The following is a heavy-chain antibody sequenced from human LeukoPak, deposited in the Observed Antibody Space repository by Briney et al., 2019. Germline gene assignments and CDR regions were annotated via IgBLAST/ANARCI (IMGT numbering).Heavy chain of an antibody. D-gene: IGHD5-18*01. J-gene: IGHJ6*03. V-gene: IGHV1-18*01. CDR1: GYTFTSYG. Sequence: ASVKVSCKASGYTFTSYGISWVRQAPGQGLVWMGWISAYNGNTNYAQKLQGRVTMTTDTSTSTAYMELRSLRSDDTAVYYCARTTEGGYTYDYFYYYYMDVWGKGTTVTISS. CDR3: ARTTEGGYTYDYFYYYYMDV. CDR2: ISAYNGNT.